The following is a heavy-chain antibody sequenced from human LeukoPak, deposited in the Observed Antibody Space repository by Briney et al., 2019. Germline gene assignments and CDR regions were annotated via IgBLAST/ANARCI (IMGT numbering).Heavy chain of an antibody. J-gene: IGHJ4*02. V-gene: IGHV3-21*01. CDR3: AREVSAGTTSHY. CDR1: GFTFSSYS. CDR2: IGTSNDNV. Sequence: AGGSLRLSCAASGFTFSSYSMNWVRQAPGKGLEWVSCIGTSNDNVDYANSVKGRFTISRDNAKNSLHLQMNSLRAEDTAVYYCAREVSAGTTSHYWGQGTLVTVSS. D-gene: IGHD1-1*01.